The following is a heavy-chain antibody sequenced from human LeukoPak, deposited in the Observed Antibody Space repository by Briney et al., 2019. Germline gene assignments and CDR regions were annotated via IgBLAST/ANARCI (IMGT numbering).Heavy chain of an antibody. CDR2: ISGGGSST. Sequence: GGSLRLSCAASGFTFSSYSMNWVRQAPGKGLEWVSVISGGGSSTNYADSVKGRFTISRDNSKNTLYLQMNSLRAEDTAVYYCARDANSYGPENTLDDVGYWGQGTLVTVSS. CDR1: GFTFSSYS. V-gene: IGHV3-NL1*01. CDR3: ARDANSYGPENTLDDVGY. D-gene: IGHD5-18*01. J-gene: IGHJ4*02.